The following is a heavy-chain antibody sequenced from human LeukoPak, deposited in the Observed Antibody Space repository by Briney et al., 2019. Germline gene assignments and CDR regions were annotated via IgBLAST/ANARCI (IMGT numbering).Heavy chain of an antibody. D-gene: IGHD6-13*01. CDR3: ARDRLSSSQNNYFDY. CDR2: IWYDGSSE. V-gene: IGHV3-33*01. J-gene: IGHJ4*02. Sequence: GGSLRLSCAASGFTFTTYGMHWVRQAPGEGLEWVALIWYDGSSEYYAESVKGRFTISRDNSKNTVYLQMNSLRAEDTAVYYCARDRLSSSQNNYFDYWGQGTLVTVSS. CDR1: GFTFTTYG.